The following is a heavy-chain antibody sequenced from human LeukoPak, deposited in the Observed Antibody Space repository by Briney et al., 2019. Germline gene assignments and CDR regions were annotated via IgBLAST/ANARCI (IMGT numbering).Heavy chain of an antibody. D-gene: IGHD3-3*01. J-gene: IGHJ6*03. Sequence: ASVKVSCKVTGHPLTELSMHWVTQASGKGLVWMGGFDPEDGETIYAQKFQGRVTMTEDTSTDTAYMELSSLRSEDTAVYYCLVSWYDFTYMDVWGKGTTVTVSS. CDR1: GHPLTELS. CDR3: LVSWYDFTYMDV. CDR2: FDPEDGET. V-gene: IGHV1-24*01.